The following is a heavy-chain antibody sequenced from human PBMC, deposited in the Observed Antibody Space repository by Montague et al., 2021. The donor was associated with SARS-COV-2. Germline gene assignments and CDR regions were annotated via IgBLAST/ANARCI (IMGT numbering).Heavy chain of an antibody. V-gene: IGHV4-39*07. CDR3: ARDVSLRFEILSGPRHYYYGMDV. Sequence: SETLSLTCTVSGGSISSSSYYWGWIRQPPGKGLEWIGSIYYSGSTYYNPSLKSRVTISVDTSKNQFSLKLSSVTAADTAVYYCARDVSLRFEILSGPRHYYYGMDVWGQGTTVTVSS. D-gene: IGHD3-9*01. CDR1: GGSISSSSYY. CDR2: IYYSGST. J-gene: IGHJ6*02.